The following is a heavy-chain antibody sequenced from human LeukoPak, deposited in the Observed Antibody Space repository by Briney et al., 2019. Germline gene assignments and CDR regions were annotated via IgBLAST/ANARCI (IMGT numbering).Heavy chain of an antibody. D-gene: IGHD4-17*01. CDR1: GGSISSFH. V-gene: IGHV4-59*01. CDR3: AREIYGDYSNYFDY. J-gene: IGHJ4*02. Sequence: SETLSLTCTVSGGSISSFHWSWIRQPPGKGLECIGYIYYTGSTNYNPSLKSRVTISVDTSKNQFSLKLSSVTAADTAVYYCAREIYGDYSNYFDYWGQGTLVTVSS. CDR2: IYYTGST.